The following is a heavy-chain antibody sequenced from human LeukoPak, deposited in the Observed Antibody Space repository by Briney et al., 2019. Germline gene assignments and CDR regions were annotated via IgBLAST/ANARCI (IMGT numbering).Heavy chain of an antibody. D-gene: IGHD4-17*01. J-gene: IGHJ6*02. V-gene: IGHV3-48*03. CDR3: ARGLRADYGMDV. Sequence: PGGSLRLSCAASGFTFSGYEMNWVRQAPGKGLEWISYISSSGSTIYYAGSVKGRFAIARDNAKNSLYLQMNSLRAEDTAVYYCARGLRADYGMDVWGQGTTVTVSS. CDR2: ISSSGSTI. CDR1: GFTFSGYE.